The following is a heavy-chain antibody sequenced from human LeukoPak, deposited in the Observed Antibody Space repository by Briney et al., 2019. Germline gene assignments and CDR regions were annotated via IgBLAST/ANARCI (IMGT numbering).Heavy chain of an antibody. J-gene: IGHJ5*02. CDR3: ARGDYDILTGYYIRFDP. V-gene: IGHV1-2*02. D-gene: IGHD3-9*01. CDR2: INPNSGGT. Sequence: ASVKVSCKASGYTFTGYYMHWVRQAPGQGLEWMGWINPNSGGTNYAQKFQGRVTMTRDTSISTAYMELSRLRSDDTAVYYCARGDYDILTGYYIRFDPWGQGTLVTVSS. CDR1: GYTFTGYY.